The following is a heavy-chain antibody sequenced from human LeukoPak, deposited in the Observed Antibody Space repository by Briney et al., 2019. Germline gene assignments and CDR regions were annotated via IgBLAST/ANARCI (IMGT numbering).Heavy chain of an antibody. CDR1: GFTSSDYY. CDR3: ERRLASFYGMDV. Sequence: EGSLRLSCAASGFTSSDYYMSWVRQAPGKGLEWISYISSSSSYTTYADSVKGRFTISRDNAKNSLYLQLNSLRAEDTAVYYCERRLASFYGMDVWGQGTTVTVSS. J-gene: IGHJ6*02. CDR2: ISSSSSYT. V-gene: IGHV3-11*03. D-gene: IGHD1-14*01.